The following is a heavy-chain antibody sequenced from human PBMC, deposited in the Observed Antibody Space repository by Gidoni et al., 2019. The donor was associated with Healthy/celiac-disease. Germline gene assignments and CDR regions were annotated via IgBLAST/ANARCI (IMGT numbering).Heavy chain of an antibody. V-gene: IGHV3-23*01. D-gene: IGHD3-10*01. J-gene: IGHJ4*02. CDR3: AKLLTYYYGSGSYERY. CDR1: GFTFSSYA. CDR2: ISGSGGST. Sequence: VQLLESGGGLVQPGGSLRLSCAASGFTFSSYAMSWVRQAPGKGLEWVSAISGSGGSTHYADSVKGRVTISRDNSKNTLYLQMNSLRAEDTAVYYCAKLLTYYYGSGSYERYWGQGTLVTVSS.